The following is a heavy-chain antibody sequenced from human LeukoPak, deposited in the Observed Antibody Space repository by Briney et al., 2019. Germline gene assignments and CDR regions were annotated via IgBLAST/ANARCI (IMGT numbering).Heavy chain of an antibody. CDR1: GYTFTSYY. D-gene: IGHD4-17*01. J-gene: IGHJ4*02. Sequence: ASVKVSCKASGYTFTSYYMHWVRQAPGQGLEWMGIINPSGGSTSYAQKFQGRVTMTRDMSTSTVYMELSSLRSEDTAVYYCARWGTVTQEYDYWGQGTLVTVSS. CDR3: ARWGTVTQEYDY. CDR2: INPSGGST. V-gene: IGHV1-46*01.